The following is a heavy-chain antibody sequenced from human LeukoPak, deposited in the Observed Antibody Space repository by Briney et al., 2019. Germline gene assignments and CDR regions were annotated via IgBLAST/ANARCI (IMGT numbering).Heavy chain of an antibody. Sequence: GGSLRLSCAASGFTFSSYRMNWVRQAPGKGLEWVSSITSDATYIYYADSVKGRFTISRDNAKNSLYLQMNSLRAEDTAVYYCARDPVDTAMVRGDYWGQGALVTVSS. D-gene: IGHD5-18*01. V-gene: IGHV3-21*01. CDR1: GFTFSSYR. J-gene: IGHJ4*02. CDR2: ITSDATYI. CDR3: ARDPVDTAMVRGDY.